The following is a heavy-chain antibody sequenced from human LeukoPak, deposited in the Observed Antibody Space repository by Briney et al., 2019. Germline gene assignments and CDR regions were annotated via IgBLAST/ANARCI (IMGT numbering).Heavy chain of an antibody. CDR3: ARVRSYDSSGYYLPSYYYYMDV. Sequence: GGSLRLSCAASGFTFSSYWMSWVRQAPGKGLEWVAYIQYDGSNEQYADSVKGRFSISRDSSKNILYLQMNSLRAEDTAVYYCARVRSYDSSGYYLPSYYYYMDVWGKGTTVTISS. J-gene: IGHJ6*03. CDR2: IQYDGSNE. CDR1: GFTFSSYW. V-gene: IGHV3-30*02. D-gene: IGHD3-22*01.